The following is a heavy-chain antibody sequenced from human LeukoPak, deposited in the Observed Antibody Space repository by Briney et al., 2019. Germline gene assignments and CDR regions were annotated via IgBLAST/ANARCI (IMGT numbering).Heavy chain of an antibody. CDR1: GGSISSGGYS. V-gene: IGHV4-30-4*07. CDR2: IYYSGST. D-gene: IGHD7-27*01. J-gene: IGHJ4*02. Sequence: KASETPSLTCAVSGGSISSGGYSWSWIRQPPGKGLEWIGYIYYSGSTYYNPSLKSRVTISVDTSKNQFSLKLSSVTAADTAVYYCARGNWGSTLDYWGQGTLVTVSS. CDR3: ARGNWGSTLDY.